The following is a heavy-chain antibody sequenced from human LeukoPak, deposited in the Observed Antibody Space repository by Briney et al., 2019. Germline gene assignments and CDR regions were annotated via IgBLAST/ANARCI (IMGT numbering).Heavy chain of an antibody. CDR1: GFTFSNAW. D-gene: IGHD2-15*01. Sequence: GGSLRLSCAASGFTFSNAWMSWVRQAPGKGLVWVSRINSYGINTDYADSVKGRFTISRDNAKNTLYLQMNSLRAEDTAVYYCARARWELLGGDYWGQGTLVTVSS. CDR3: ARARWELLGGDY. V-gene: IGHV3-74*01. J-gene: IGHJ4*02. CDR2: INSYGINT.